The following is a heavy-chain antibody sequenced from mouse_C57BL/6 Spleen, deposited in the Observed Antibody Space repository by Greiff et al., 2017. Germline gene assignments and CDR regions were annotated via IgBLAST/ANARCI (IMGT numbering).Heavy chain of an antibody. Sequence: VQLQQSGAELARPGASVKMSCKASGYTFTSYTMHWVKQRPGQGLEWIGYINPSSGYTKYNQKFKDKATLTADKSSSTAYMQLSSLTSEDSAVYYCARAYGGDDAMDYWGQGTSVTVSS. CDR1: GYTFTSYT. D-gene: IGHD1-2*01. J-gene: IGHJ4*01. CDR3: ARAYGGDDAMDY. V-gene: IGHV1-4*01. CDR2: INPSSGYT.